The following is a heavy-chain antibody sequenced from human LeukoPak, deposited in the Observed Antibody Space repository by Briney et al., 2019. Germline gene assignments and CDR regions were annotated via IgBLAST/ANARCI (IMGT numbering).Heavy chain of an antibody. CDR3: AKERGVSKPFDY. V-gene: IGHV3-23*01. CDR1: GFTFSTYG. Sequence: TGGSLRLSCAVSGFTFSTYGMNWVRQAPGKGLERVSAISDNGERTYYADSVKGRFTISRDNSKSTLYLQMNSLRAEDTAVYYCAKERGVSKPFDYWGQGTLVTVSS. D-gene: IGHD2-8*02. J-gene: IGHJ4*02. CDR2: ISDNGERT.